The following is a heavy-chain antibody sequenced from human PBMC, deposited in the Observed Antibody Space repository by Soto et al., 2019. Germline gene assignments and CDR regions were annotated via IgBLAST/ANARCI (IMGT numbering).Heavy chain of an antibody. CDR2: IYYTGIT. J-gene: IGHJ5*02. V-gene: IGHV4-59*01. CDR1: GVSITDNY. CDR3: ARPPDYDFWGGRNCFDP. Sequence: SETLSLTCSVSGVSITDNYWTWIWQSPGKGLEWVGYIYYTGITNYNPSLKRRVTISLDRSKNQFSLKLDSVTAADTAVYYCARPPDYDFWGGRNCFDPWGQGTLVTVSS. D-gene: IGHD3-3*01.